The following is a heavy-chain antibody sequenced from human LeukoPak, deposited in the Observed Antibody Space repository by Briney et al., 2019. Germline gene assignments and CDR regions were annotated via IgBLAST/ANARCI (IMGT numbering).Heavy chain of an antibody. D-gene: IGHD3-22*01. CDR1: GYTFTGYY. J-gene: IGHJ4*02. V-gene: IGHV1-2*06. CDR3: ARLGVSDSSGYYLFDY. CDR2: INPNSGGT. Sequence: ASVKVSCKASGYTFTGYYMHWVRQAPGQGREWMGRINPNSGGTNYAQKFQGRVTMTRDTSISTAYMELSSLRSDDTAVYYCARLGVSDSSGYYLFDYWGQGTLVTVSS.